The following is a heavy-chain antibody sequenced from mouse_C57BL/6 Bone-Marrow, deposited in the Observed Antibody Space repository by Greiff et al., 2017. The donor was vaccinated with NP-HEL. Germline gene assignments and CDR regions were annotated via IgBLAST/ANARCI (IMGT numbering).Heavy chain of an antibody. V-gene: IGHV1-63*01. CDR3: ARLGDGYYGFDY. J-gene: IGHJ2*01. D-gene: IGHD2-3*01. CDR1: GYTFTNYW. Sequence: QVQLQQSGAELVRPGTSLKMSCKASGYTFTNYWIGWAKQRPGHGLEWIGDIYPGGGYTNYNEKFKGKATLTADKSSSTAYMQFSSLTSEDSAIYYCARLGDGYYGFDYWAKAPLSQSPQ. CDR2: IYPGGGYT.